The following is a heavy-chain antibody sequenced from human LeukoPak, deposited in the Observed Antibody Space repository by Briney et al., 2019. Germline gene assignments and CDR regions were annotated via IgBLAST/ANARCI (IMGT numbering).Heavy chain of an antibody. CDR2: IHHSGGT. CDR1: GASVSRNW. CDR3: ARDTPTMVRGVIIMTPDY. Sequence: PSGTLSLTCTVSGASVSRNWWSWVRQPPGKGLEWIGEIHHSGGTNYNPSLKSRVTMSLDNSNNHFSLKLSSVTAADTAVYYYARDTPTMVRGVIIMTPDYWGQGTLVTVSS. V-gene: IGHV4-4*02. J-gene: IGHJ4*02. D-gene: IGHD3-10*01.